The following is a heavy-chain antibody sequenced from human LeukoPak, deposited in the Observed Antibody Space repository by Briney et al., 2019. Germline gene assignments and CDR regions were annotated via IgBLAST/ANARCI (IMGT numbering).Heavy chain of an antibody. D-gene: IGHD6-13*01. CDR1: GYTFTGYY. Sequence: ASVKVSCKASGYTFTGYYMHWVRQAPGQGLEWMGWINPNSGGTNYAQNLQGRVTMTTDTSTSTAYMEPRSLRSDDTAVYYCARVFTAGYSSSWYQDYWGQGTLVTVSS. V-gene: IGHV1-2*02. J-gene: IGHJ4*02. CDR2: INPNSGGT. CDR3: ARVFTAGYSSSWYQDY.